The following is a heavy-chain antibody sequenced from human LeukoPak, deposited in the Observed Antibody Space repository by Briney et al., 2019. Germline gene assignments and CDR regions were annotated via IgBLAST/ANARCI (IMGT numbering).Heavy chain of an antibody. Sequence: GGSRRLSCAASGFTFSSYGMHWVRQAPGKGLEWVAVISYDGSNKYYADSVKGRFTISRDNSNNTLYLQMNSLRAEDTAVYYCAKGVPCSGGSCYWDWFDPWGQGTLVTVSS. V-gene: IGHV3-30*18. D-gene: IGHD2-15*01. CDR1: GFTFSSYG. J-gene: IGHJ5*02. CDR3: AKGVPCSGGSCYWDWFDP. CDR2: ISYDGSNK.